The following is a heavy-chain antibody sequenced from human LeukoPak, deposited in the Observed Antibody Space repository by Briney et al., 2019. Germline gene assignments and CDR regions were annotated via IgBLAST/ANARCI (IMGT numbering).Heavy chain of an antibody. CDR1: GYTFTSYD. V-gene: IGHV1-8*01. J-gene: IGHJ6*03. D-gene: IGHD5-12*01. CDR2: MNPNSGNT. CDR3: ARGYGYSGYDFSLWGYSYGYYYYYMDV. Sequence: GASVKVSCKASGYTFTSYDINWVRQATGQGLEWMGWMNPNSGNTVYAQKFQGRVTMTRNTSISTAYMELSSLRSEDTAVYYCARGYGYSGYDFSLWGYSYGYYYYYMDVWGKGTTVTISS.